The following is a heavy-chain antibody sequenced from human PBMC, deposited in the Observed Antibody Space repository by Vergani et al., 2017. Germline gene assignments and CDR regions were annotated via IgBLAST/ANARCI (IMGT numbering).Heavy chain of an antibody. V-gene: IGHV3-48*03. CDR3: AREAYDFWSDRYSGGFDI. Sequence: EVQLVESGGGLVQPGGSLRLSCAASGFTFSSYEMNWVRQAPGKGLEWVSYISSSGSTIYYADTVKGRFTISRDNAKNSLYLQMNSLRAEDTAVYYCAREAYDFWSDRYSGGFDIWGQGTMVTVSS. J-gene: IGHJ3*02. D-gene: IGHD3-3*01. CDR1: GFTFSSYE. CDR2: ISSSGSTI.